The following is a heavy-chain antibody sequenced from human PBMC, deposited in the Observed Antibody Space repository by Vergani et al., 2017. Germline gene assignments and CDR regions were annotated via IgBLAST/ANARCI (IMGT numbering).Heavy chain of an antibody. J-gene: IGHJ4*02. CDR3: AKDPRYDIVTGYQEYYFDY. CDR2: ISGSGGST. CDR1: GFTFSSYA. D-gene: IGHD3-9*01. V-gene: IGHV3-23*01. Sequence: EVQLLESGGGLVQPGGSLRLSCAASGFTFSSYAMSWVRQAPGKGLEWVSAISGSGGSTYYADSVKGRFTISRDNSKNTLYLQMNSQRAEDTAVYYCAKDPRYDIVTGYQEYYFDYWGQGNLVTVSS.